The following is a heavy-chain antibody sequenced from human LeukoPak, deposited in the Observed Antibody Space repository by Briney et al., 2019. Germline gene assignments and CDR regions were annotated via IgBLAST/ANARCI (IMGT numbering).Heavy chain of an antibody. V-gene: IGHV3-7*01. CDR1: GFLFRTYW. CDR3: ARGANPDEF. D-gene: IGHD1-14*01. J-gene: IGHJ1*01. Sequence: GGSLRLSCAASGFLFRTYWMTWVRQAPGKGLEWVANIKTDGSEQHNLDSVKGRFHISRDNANNSLSLQMNSLRAEDTAVYYCARGANPDEFWGQGNLVTGSS. CDR2: IKTDGSEQ.